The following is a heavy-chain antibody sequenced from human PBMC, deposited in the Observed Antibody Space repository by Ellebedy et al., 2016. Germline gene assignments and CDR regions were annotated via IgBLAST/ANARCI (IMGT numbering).Heavy chain of an antibody. CDR1: GGSISSYY. V-gene: IGHV4-59*01. J-gene: IGHJ4*02. D-gene: IGHD3-22*01. CDR2: IYYSGST. Sequence: SETLSLTCTVSGGSISSYYWSWIRQPPGKGLEWIGCIYYSGSTNYNPSLKSRVTISVDTSKNQFSLKLSSVTAADTAVYYCWGNYYDSSGYYSEDYWGQGTLVTVSS. CDR3: WGNYYDSSGYYSEDY.